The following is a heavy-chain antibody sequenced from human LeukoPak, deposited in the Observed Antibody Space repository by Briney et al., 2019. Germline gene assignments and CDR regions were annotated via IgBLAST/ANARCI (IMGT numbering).Heavy chain of an antibody. CDR1: GFTFGDYA. J-gene: IGHJ4*02. D-gene: IGHD3-22*01. Sequence: GRSLRLSCTASGFTFGDYAMSWVRQAPGKGLEWVGFIRSKAYGGTTEYAASVKGRFTVSRDDSKSIAYLQMNSLKTVDTAVYYCTRAPGQPYYYDPIGYWGQGTLVTVSS. CDR2: IRSKAYGGTT. V-gene: IGHV3-49*04. CDR3: TRAPGQPYYYDPIGY.